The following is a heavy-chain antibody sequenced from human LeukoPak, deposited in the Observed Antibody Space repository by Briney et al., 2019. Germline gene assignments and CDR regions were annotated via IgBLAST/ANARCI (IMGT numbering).Heavy chain of an antibody. CDR2: IYYSGST. D-gene: IGHD3-10*01. J-gene: IGHJ4*02. V-gene: IGHV4-59*01. Sequence: SETLSLTCTVSGGSISSYYWSWIRQPPGKGLEWIGYIYYSGSTNYNPSLKSRVTISVDTSKNRFSLKLSSVTAADTAVYYCARVGSGSSHDYWGQGTLVTVSS. CDR3: ARVGSGSSHDY. CDR1: GGSISSYY.